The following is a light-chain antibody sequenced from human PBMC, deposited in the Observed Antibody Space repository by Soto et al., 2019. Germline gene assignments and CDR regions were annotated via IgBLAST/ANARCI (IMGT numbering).Light chain of an antibody. Sequence: EIVLTQSPGTLSLSPGERATLSCRDSQSVSSSYLAWYQQKPGQAPRLLIYGASSRATGIPDRFSGSGSGTDFTLTISRLEPEDFAVYYCQQYGSSPETFGQGTKV. V-gene: IGKV3-20*01. CDR3: QQYGSSPET. CDR2: GAS. CDR1: QSVSSSY. J-gene: IGKJ1*01.